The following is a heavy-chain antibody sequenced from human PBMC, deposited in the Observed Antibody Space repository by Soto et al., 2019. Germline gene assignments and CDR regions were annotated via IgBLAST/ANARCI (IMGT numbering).Heavy chain of an antibody. Sequence: GGSLRLSCAASGFTFSSYGMHWVRQAPGKGLEWVAVIWYDGSNKYYADSVKGRFTISRDNSKNTLYLQMNSLRAEDTAVYYCAREDSSGYHFDYWGQGTLVTVSS. V-gene: IGHV3-33*01. CDR1: GFTFSSYG. J-gene: IGHJ4*02. D-gene: IGHD3-22*01. CDR2: IWYDGSNK. CDR3: AREDSSGYHFDY.